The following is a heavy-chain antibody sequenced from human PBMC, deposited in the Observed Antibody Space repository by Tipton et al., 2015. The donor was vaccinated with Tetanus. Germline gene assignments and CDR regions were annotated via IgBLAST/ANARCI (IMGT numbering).Heavy chain of an antibody. Sequence: VQLVQSGGGLIQPGGSLRLSCAASGFTVSNSYMTWVRQAPGKGPEWVAAINSRSDYIYYADSLKGRITISRDNAKNSLFLQMDSLRVEDTAVYYCARRSGVAALNHWGQGTLVTVSS. D-gene: IGHD7-27*01. CDR3: ARRSGVAALNH. CDR2: INSRSDYI. J-gene: IGHJ4*02. V-gene: IGHV3-21*06. CDR1: GFTVSNSY.